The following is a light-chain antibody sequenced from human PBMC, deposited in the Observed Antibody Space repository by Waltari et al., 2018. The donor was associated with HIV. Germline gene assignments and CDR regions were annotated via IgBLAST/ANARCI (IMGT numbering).Light chain of an antibody. J-gene: IGLJ3*02. V-gene: IGLV1-44*01. CDR3: ATWDDSLNGWV. Sequence: QSVLTQPPSASGTPGQRVTISCSGSRSNIGSNIVNWYQQLPGTAPKLLIYSSNQRPSGVPDRFSGSKSGTSASLAISGLQSEDEADYYCATWDDSLNGWVFGGGTKLTVL. CDR1: RSNIGSNI. CDR2: SSN.